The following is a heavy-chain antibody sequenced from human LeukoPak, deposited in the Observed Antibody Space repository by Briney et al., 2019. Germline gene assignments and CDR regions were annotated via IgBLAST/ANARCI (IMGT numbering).Heavy chain of an antibody. J-gene: IGHJ3*01. CDR1: GFTFSSYG. CDR2: VWYDGINK. CDR3: AKVAPDDRRGFDL. V-gene: IGHV3-33*06. Sequence: PGRSLRLSCSASGFTFSSYGMHWVRQAPGKGLEWVAVVWYDGINKYYADSVKGRFTVSRDDSKNTLDLQMNSLRVEDTALYYCAKVAPDDRRGFDLWGQGTMVTVSS. D-gene: IGHD3-22*01.